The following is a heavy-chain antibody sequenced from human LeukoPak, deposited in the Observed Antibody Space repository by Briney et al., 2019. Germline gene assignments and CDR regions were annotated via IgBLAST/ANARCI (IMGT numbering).Heavy chain of an antibody. CDR1: GGSISSYY. V-gene: IGHV4-59*01. J-gene: IGHJ6*02. D-gene: IGHD6-13*01. Sequence: TPSETLSLTCTVSGGSISSYYWSWIRQPPGKGLEWIGYIYYSGSTNYNPSLKSRVTISVDTSKNQFSLKLSSVTAADTAVYYCARDRFMAAAGILYYYYGMDVWGQGTTVTVSS. CDR2: IYYSGST. CDR3: ARDRFMAAAGILYYYYGMDV.